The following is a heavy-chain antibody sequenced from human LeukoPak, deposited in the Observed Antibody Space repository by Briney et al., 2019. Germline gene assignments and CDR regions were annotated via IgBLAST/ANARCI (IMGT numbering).Heavy chain of an antibody. CDR2: IGSSNITM. CDR3: ARGPLGWSDF. D-gene: IGHD1-26*01. Sequence: GGSLRLSCAASGFTFSSYSMNWVRQAPGKGLEWVSYIGSSNITMYYADSVKGRFTISRDNAKNSLYLQMNSLRDEDTAIYYCARGPLGWSDFWGEGTLVTVSS. CDR1: GFTFSSYS. V-gene: IGHV3-48*02. J-gene: IGHJ4*02.